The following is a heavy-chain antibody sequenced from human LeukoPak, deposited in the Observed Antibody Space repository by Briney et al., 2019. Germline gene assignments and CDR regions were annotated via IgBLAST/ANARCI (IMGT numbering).Heavy chain of an antibody. J-gene: IGHJ4*02. CDR2: IIPIFGTA. V-gene: IGHV1-69*13. D-gene: IGHD3-22*01. CDR1: GGTFSSYA. Sequence: EASVKVSCKASGGTFSSYAISWVRQAPGQGLEWMGGIIPIFGTANYAQKFQGRVTITADESTSTAYMELSSLRSEDTAVYYCARVPIRTDSSGYYYDYWGQGTLVTVSS. CDR3: ARVPIRTDSSGYYYDY.